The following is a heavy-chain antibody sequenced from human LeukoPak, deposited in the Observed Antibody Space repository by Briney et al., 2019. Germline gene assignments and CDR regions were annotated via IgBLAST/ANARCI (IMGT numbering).Heavy chain of an antibody. CDR1: GGSFSGYY. CDR3: ARGSGYCSRTSCPS. Sequence: SETLSLTCAVYGGSFSGYYWSWIRQPPGKGLEWIGEINHSGSTNYNPSLKSRVIISVDTSKNQFSLKVRSVTAADTAVYYCARGSGYCSRTSCPSWGQGTLVTVSS. D-gene: IGHD2-2*01. V-gene: IGHV4-34*01. CDR2: INHSGST. J-gene: IGHJ5*02.